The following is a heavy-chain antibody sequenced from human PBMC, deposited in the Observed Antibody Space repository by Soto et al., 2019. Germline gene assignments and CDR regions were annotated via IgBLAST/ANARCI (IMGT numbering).Heavy chain of an antibody. Sequence: EVLLVESGGGLVQPGESLRLSCAASGFTFSTFWMDWVRQAPGKGLEWVAKIKEDGSEKYYADSVKGRFIISRDNARNSVYLQMNSLRAEDTAVYHCARVRPGNYRDYWGQGTLVTVSS. D-gene: IGHD3-10*01. V-gene: IGHV3-7*03. CDR2: IKEDGSEK. J-gene: IGHJ4*02. CDR3: ARVRPGNYRDY. CDR1: GFTFSTFW.